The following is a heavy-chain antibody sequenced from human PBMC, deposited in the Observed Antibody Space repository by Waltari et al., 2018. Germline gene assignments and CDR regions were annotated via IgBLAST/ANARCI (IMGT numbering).Heavy chain of an antibody. D-gene: IGHD3-16*01. CDR1: GGTFSSYG. Sequence: QVQLVQSGAEVKKPGSSVKVSCKASGGTFSSYGLRWVRQAPGQRLEWMGKIIPFFGSPDYAENFQGRVTITADESTTTTYLELSSLTSEDTAVYYCARIPYYYDKAPLDSWGQGTLVTVSP. J-gene: IGHJ4*02. V-gene: IGHV1-69*18. CDR2: IIPFFGSP. CDR3: ARIPYYYDKAPLDS.